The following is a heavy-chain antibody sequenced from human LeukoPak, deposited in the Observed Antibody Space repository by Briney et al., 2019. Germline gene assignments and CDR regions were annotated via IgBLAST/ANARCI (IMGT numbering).Heavy chain of an antibody. CDR1: GYSISSGYY. D-gene: IGHD3-3*01. Sequence: SETLSLTCTVSGYSISSGYYWGWIRQPPGKGLEWIGSIYHSGSTYYNPSLKSRVTISVDTSKNQFSLKLSSVTAADTAVYYCARSGRDTSEYYDFWSGSNRLYYYYYMDVWGKGTTVTVSS. J-gene: IGHJ6*03. CDR3: ARSGRDTSEYYDFWSGSNRLYYYYYMDV. CDR2: IYHSGST. V-gene: IGHV4-38-2*02.